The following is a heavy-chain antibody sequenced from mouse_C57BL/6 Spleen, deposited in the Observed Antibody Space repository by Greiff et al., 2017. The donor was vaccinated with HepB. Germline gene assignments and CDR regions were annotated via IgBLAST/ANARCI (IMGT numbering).Heavy chain of an antibody. CDR1: GYTFTSYW. V-gene: IGHV1-55*01. CDR2: IYPGSGST. Sequence: QVHVKQPGAELVKPGASVKMSCKASGYTFTSYWITWVKQRPGQGLEWIGDIYPGSGSTNYNEKFKSKATLTVDTSSSTAYMQLRSLTSEDSAVYYCARGGNYYGSSLYYFDDWGQGTTLTVSS. J-gene: IGHJ2*01. CDR3: ARGGNYYGSSLYYFDD. D-gene: IGHD1-1*01.